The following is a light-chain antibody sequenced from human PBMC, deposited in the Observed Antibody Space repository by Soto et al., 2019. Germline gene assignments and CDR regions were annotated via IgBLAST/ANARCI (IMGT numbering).Light chain of an antibody. Sequence: DIQMTQSPSTLSASVGDRVTITCRASQSISSWVAWYQQKPGKAPKLLIYDASSLESGVPSRFSGSGSGTEFTLTISSLQPDDFATYYCQQYNSYSPLTFGGGTKV. J-gene: IGKJ4*01. CDR1: QSISSW. V-gene: IGKV1-5*01. CDR2: DAS. CDR3: QQYNSYSPLT.